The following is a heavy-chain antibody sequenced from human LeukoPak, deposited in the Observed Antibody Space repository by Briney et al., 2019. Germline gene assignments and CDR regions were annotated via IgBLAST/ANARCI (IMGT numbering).Heavy chain of an antibody. CDR1: GFTFSSYS. J-gene: IGHJ4*02. V-gene: IGHV3-21*01. D-gene: IGHD3-22*01. CDR2: ISSSSSYI. Sequence: GGSLRLSCAASGFTFSSYSMNWVRQAPGKGLEWVSSISSSSSYIYYADSVKGRFTISRDNAKNSLYLQMNSLRAEDTAVYYCARDLATYYYDSSGFIDYWGQGTLVTVSS. CDR3: ARDLATYYYDSSGFIDY.